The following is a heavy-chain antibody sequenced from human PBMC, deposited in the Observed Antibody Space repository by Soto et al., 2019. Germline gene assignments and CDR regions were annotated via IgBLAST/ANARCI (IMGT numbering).Heavy chain of an antibody. D-gene: IGHD5-18*01. V-gene: IGHV3-30-3*01. CDR2: ISYDGSNK. Sequence: QVQLVESGGGVVQPGRSLRLSCAASGFTFSSYAMHWVRQAPGKGLEWVAVISYDGSNKYYADSVKGRFTISRDNSKNTLYLQMNSLRAEDTAVYYCARGDTAMETGWLDYWGQGTLVTVSS. CDR1: GFTFSSYA. J-gene: IGHJ4*02. CDR3: ARGDTAMETGWLDY.